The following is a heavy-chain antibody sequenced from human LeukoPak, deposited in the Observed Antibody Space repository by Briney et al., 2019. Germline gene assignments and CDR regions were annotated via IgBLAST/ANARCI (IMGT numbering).Heavy chain of an antibody. CDR3: ARDQGSDIVATIDYYGMDV. CDR1: GGSFSGYY. J-gene: IGHJ6*02. V-gene: IGHV4-59*01. D-gene: IGHD5-12*01. CDR2: IYYSGST. Sequence: SETLSLTCAVYGGSFSGYYWSWIRQPPGKGLEWIGYIYYSGSTNYNPSLKSRVTISVDTSKNQFSLKLSSVTAADTAVYYCARDQGSDIVATIDYYGMDVWGQGTTVTVSS.